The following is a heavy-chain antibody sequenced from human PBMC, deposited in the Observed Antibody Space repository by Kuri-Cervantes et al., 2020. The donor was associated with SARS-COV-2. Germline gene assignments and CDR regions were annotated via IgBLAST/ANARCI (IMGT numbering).Heavy chain of an antibody. J-gene: IGHJ6*02. Sequence: GGSLRLSCAASGFTFSDYYMSWIRQAPGKGLEWVSYISSSGSTIYYADSVEGRFTISRDNAKNSLYLQMNSLRAEDTAVYYCARAPPPASPRGGMDVWGQGTTVTVSS. CDR2: ISSSGSTI. CDR3: ARAPPPASPRGGMDV. CDR1: GFTFSDYY. D-gene: IGHD2-2*01. V-gene: IGHV3-11*01.